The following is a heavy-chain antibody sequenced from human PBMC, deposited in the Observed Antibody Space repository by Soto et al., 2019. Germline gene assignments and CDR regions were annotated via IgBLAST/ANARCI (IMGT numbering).Heavy chain of an antibody. CDR3: AHRGLDSGMDV. Sequence: QITLKESGPTLVKPTQTLTLTCTFSGFSLSTSGVGVGWIRQPPGKALEGLVLIYWNDDKRYSPSLKSRLTITNDTSKNQVVLTMTNMDPVDTATYYCAHRGLDSGMDVWGQGTTVTVSS. CDR1: GFSLSTSGVG. D-gene: IGHD4-17*01. CDR2: IYWNDDK. V-gene: IGHV2-5*01. J-gene: IGHJ6*02.